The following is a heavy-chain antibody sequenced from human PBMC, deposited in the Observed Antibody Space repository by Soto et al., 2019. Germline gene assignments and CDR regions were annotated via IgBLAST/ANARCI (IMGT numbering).Heavy chain of an antibody. CDR3: ARVGAITMVRGVIGSIDY. CDR1: GYTFTSYY. D-gene: IGHD3-10*01. J-gene: IGHJ4*02. V-gene: IGHV1-46*01. CDR2: INPSGGST. Sequence: ASVKVSCKASGYTFTSYYMHWVRQAPGQGLEWMGIINPSGGSTSYAQKFQGRVTMTRDTSTSTVYMELSSLRSEDTAVYYCARVGAITMVRGVIGSIDYWGQGTLVTVSS.